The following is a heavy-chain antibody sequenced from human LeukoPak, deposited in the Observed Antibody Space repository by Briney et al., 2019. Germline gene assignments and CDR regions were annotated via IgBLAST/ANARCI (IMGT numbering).Heavy chain of an antibody. Sequence: SETLSLTCAVYGGSFSGYYWSWIRQPPGKGLEWIGEINHSGSTNYNPSLKSRVTISVDTSKNQFSLKLSSVTAAGTAVYYCARGLGKAAAGLYYFDYWGQGTLVTVSS. J-gene: IGHJ4*02. D-gene: IGHD6-13*01. CDR3: ARGLGKAAAGLYYFDY. CDR1: GGSFSGYY. V-gene: IGHV4-34*01. CDR2: INHSGST.